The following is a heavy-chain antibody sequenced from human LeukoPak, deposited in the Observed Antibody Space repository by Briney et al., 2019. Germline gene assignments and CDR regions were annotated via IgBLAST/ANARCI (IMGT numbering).Heavy chain of an antibody. Sequence: QPGGSLRLSCAASGISFSSHGMHRVRQAPGKGLEWISYITSSASTIYYADSVKGRFAISRDNAKNSLYLQMNNLRAEDTAVYYCAKGGLGTAGLGYWGQGTLVTASS. D-gene: IGHD6-13*01. CDR1: GISFSSHG. V-gene: IGHV3-48*03. CDR2: ITSSASTI. CDR3: AKGGLGTAGLGY. J-gene: IGHJ4*02.